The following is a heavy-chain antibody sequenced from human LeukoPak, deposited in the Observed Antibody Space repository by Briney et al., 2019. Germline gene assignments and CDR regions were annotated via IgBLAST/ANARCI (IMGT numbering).Heavy chain of an antibody. Sequence: SETLSLTCTVSGGSISSYYWSWIRQPPEKGLEWIGYIYYRGSTNYNPSLKSRVTISVDTSKNQFSLKLSSVTAADTAVYYCARDRGGYDSSPYYYYYYMDVWGKGTTVTISS. J-gene: IGHJ6*03. CDR3: ARDRGGYDSSPYYYYYYMDV. V-gene: IGHV4-59*01. CDR1: GGSISSYY. D-gene: IGHD5-12*01. CDR2: IYYRGST.